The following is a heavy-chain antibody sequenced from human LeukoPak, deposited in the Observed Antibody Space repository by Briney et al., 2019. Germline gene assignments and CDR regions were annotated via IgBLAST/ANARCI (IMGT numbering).Heavy chain of an antibody. CDR2: IYYSGST. CDR1: GGSISSSSYY. Sequence: PSETLSLTCTVSGGSISSSSYYWGWIRQPPGKGLEWIGSIYYSGSTYYNPSLKSRVTISVDTSKNQFSLKLSSVTAADTAVYYCARLNAPRYDFWSGYIDYWGQGTLVTVSS. J-gene: IGHJ4*02. V-gene: IGHV4-39*01. CDR3: ARLNAPRYDFWSGYIDY. D-gene: IGHD3-3*01.